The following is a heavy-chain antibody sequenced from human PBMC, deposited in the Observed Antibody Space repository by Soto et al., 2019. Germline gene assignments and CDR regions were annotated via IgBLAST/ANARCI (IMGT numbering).Heavy chain of an antibody. CDR3: ARESGSGWYSGYYYYYGMDV. V-gene: IGHV1-18*01. Sequence: ASVKVSCKASGYTFTSYGISWVRRAPGQGLEWMGWISAYNGNTNYAQKLQGRVTMTTDTSTSTAYMELRSLRSDDTAVYYCARESGSGWYSGYYYYYGMDVWGQGTTVTVSS. J-gene: IGHJ6*02. D-gene: IGHD6-19*01. CDR2: ISAYNGNT. CDR1: GYTFTSYG.